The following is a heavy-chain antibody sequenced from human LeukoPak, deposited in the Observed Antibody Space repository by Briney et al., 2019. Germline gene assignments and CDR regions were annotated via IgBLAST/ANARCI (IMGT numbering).Heavy chain of an antibody. CDR3: ASFTKYQLLYQDVYYFDY. V-gene: IGHV4-30-2*02. CDR2: IYHSGST. Sequence: PSQTLSLTCTVSGGSISSGGYYWSWIRQPPGKGLEWIGYIYHSGSTYYNPSLKSRVTISVDTSKNQFSLKLSSVTAADTAVYYCASFTKYQLLYQDVYYFDYWGQGTLVTVSS. CDR1: GGSISSGGYY. D-gene: IGHD2-2*02. J-gene: IGHJ4*02.